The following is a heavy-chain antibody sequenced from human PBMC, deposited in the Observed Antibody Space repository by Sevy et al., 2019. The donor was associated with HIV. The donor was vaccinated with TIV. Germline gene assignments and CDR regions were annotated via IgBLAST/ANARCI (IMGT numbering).Heavy chain of an antibody. Sequence: SDTLSPTCAVSGGSIRSYYWSWIRQSPGKGLEWIGYIDYSGSTNYNPSLKSRVSMSIDTSTNRFSLKLSSVTAADTALYYCGGLDYHYYHAMDVWGQGTTVTVSS. CDR1: GGSIRSYY. CDR3: GGLDYHYYHAMDV. J-gene: IGHJ6*02. CDR2: IDYSGST. D-gene: IGHD3-10*01. V-gene: IGHV4-59*03.